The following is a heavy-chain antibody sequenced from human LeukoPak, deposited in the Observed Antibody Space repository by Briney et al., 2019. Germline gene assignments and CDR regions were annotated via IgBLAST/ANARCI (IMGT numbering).Heavy chain of an antibody. J-gene: IGHJ4*02. D-gene: IGHD1-1*01. CDR3: AKELQGGRTFEY. CDR1: GFTFSSSY. Sequence: PGGSLRLSCPASGFTFSSSYMGWVRQAPGKGLEWVSEISGSGEVTFYPDSVAGRFTISRDNSKGTLFMQMNSLRVEDTAVYYCAKELQGGRTFEYWGQGTLVTVSS. CDR2: ISGSGEVT. V-gene: IGHV3-23*01.